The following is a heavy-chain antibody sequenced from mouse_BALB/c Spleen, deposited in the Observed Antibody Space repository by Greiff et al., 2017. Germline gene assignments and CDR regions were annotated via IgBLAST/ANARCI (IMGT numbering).Heavy chain of an antibody. V-gene: IGHV1S137*01. CDR1: GYTFTDYA. J-gene: IGHJ2*01. D-gene: IGHD3-1*01. Sequence: VQLQQSGAELVRPGVSVKISCKGSGYTFTDYAMHWVKQSHAKSLEWIGVISTYYGDASYNQKFKGKATMTVDKSSSTAYMELARLTSEDSAIYYCARGSGAFDYWGEGTTLTVAS. CDR3: ARGSGAFDY. CDR2: ISTYYGDA.